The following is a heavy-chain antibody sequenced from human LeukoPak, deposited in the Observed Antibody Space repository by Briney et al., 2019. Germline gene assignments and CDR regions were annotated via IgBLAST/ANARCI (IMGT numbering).Heavy chain of an antibody. J-gene: IGHJ4*02. D-gene: IGHD1-1*01. V-gene: IGHV3-13*01. CDR2: IGTAGDT. CDR3: ARVANERVSGVYYFDY. Sequence: PGGSLRLSCAASGFTFSDYDMHWVRQATGKGLEWVSAIGTAGDTYYTGSVKGRFTISRENAKNSLYLQMNSLRAGDTAVYYCARVANERVSGVYYFDYWGQGTLVTVSS. CDR1: GFTFSDYD.